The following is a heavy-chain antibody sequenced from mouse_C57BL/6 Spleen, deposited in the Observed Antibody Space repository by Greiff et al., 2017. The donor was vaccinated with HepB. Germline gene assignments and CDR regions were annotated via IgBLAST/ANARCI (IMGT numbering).Heavy chain of an antibody. Sequence: VQLQQSGAELMKPGASVKLSCKATGYTFTGYWIEWVKQRPGHGLEWIGEILPGSGRTYYNEKFKGKATFTADTSSNTAYMQLSSLTTEDSAIYCGARRRGEEFAYWGQGTLVTVSA. CDR3: ARRRGEEFAY. J-gene: IGHJ3*01. CDR2: ILPGSGRT. V-gene: IGHV1-9*01. CDR1: GYTFTGYW.